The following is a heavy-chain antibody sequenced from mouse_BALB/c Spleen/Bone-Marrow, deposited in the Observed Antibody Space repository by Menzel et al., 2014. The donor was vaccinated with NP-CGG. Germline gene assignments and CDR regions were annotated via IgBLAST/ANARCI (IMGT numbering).Heavy chain of an antibody. J-gene: IGHJ2*01. CDR3: ARSGNFFDY. CDR1: GYSITSDYA. V-gene: IGHV3-2*02. D-gene: IGHD1-3*01. Sequence: DVQLQESGPGLVKPSQSLSLTCTVTGYSITSDYAWNWIRQFPGNKLEWMGHITYSGGTSCNPSLKSRISFTRDTSKNQFFLQLNSVTIEDTATYYCARSGNFFDYWGQGTTLTVSS. CDR2: ITYSGGT.